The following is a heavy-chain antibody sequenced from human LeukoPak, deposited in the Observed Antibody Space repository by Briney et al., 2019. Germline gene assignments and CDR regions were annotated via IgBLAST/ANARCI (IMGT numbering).Heavy chain of an antibody. CDR1: GFTVRSYW. D-gene: IGHD6-6*01. CDR2: ISSDGTII. CDR3: ARDWSTARRPRGY. J-gene: IGHJ4*02. V-gene: IGHV3-74*01. Sequence: PGGSLRLSCAVSGFTVRSYWMSWVRQAPGKGLVWVSRISSDGTIISYADSVKGRFTLSRDTAKNTLYLQMNSLRAEDTAVYYCARDWSTARRPRGYWGQGTLVTVSS.